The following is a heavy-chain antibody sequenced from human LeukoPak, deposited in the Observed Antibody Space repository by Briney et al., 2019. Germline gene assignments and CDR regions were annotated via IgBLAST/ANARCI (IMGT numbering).Heavy chain of an antibody. CDR1: GGSISSSSYY. CDR3: ARRIQLWLHAFDI. CDR2: IYYSGST. Sequence: KPSETLSLTCTVSGGSISSSSYYWGWIRQPPGKGLEWIGSIYYSGSTYYSPSLKSRVTISVDTSKNQFSLKLSSVTAADTAVYYCARRIQLWLHAFDIWGQGTMVTVSS. J-gene: IGHJ3*02. V-gene: IGHV4-39*01. D-gene: IGHD5-18*01.